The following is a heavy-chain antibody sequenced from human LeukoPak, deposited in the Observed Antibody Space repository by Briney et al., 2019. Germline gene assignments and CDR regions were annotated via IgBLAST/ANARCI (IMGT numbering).Heavy chain of an antibody. V-gene: IGHV1-69*13. CDR3: ARGTRTVTTDWFDP. J-gene: IGHJ5*02. CDR2: IIPIFGTA. CDR1: GGTFSSYA. Sequence: ASVKVSYKASGGTFSSYAISWARQAPGQGLEWMGGIIPIFGTANYAQKFQGRVTITADESTSTAYMELSSLRSEDTAVYYCARGTRTVTTDWFDPWGQGTLVTVSS. D-gene: IGHD4-17*01.